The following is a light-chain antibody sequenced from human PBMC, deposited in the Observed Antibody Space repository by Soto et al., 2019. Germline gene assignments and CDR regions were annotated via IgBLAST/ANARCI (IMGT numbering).Light chain of an antibody. CDR2: DAS. J-gene: IGKJ4*01. CDR1: QGISSA. CDR3: QQFNSYPLLT. Sequence: AIQLTQSPSSLSASVGDRVTITCRASQGISSALAWYQPKPGNAPRLMIYDASSLESGVPSRFSGSGSGTDFTLTISRLQPEDFATYYCQQFNSYPLLTFGGGTKVEIK. V-gene: IGKV1-13*02.